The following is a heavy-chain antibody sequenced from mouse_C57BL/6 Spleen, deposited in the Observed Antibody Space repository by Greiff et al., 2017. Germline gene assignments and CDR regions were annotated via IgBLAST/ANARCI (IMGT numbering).Heavy chain of an antibody. D-gene: IGHD1-1*01. CDR3: ARHPHYYGSSPYYFDY. V-gene: IGHV1-9*01. J-gene: IGHJ2*01. CDR2: ILPGSGST. Sequence: QVQLKESGAELMKPGASVKLSCKATGYTFTGYWIAWVKQRPGHGLEWIGEILPGSGSTNYNEKFKGKATFTADTSSNTAYMQLSSLTTEDSAIYYCARHPHYYGSSPYYFDYWGQGTTLTVSS. CDR1: GYTFTGYW.